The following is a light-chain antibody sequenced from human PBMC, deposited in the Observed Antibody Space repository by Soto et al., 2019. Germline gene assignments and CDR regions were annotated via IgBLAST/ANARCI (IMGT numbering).Light chain of an antibody. V-gene: IGKV4-1*01. CDR3: QQYFDTPT. CDR2: WAS. Sequence: DIVMTQSPDSLAVSLGERATIKCKSSQSILSRSNNKSYLAWYQQKPGQPPKLLISWASTRESGVPDRFSGSGSGTDFNLTISSLHDEDVEDYHCQQYFDTPTFGQETKVEIK. J-gene: IGKJ1*01. CDR1: QSILSRSNNKSY.